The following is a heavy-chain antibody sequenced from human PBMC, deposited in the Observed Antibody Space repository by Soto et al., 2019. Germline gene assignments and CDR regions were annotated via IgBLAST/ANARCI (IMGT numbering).Heavy chain of an antibody. CDR2: IWYDGSNK. Sequence: GGSLRLSCAASGFTFSSYGMHWVRQAPGKGLEWVAVIWYDGSNKYYADSVKGRFTISRDNSKNTLYLQMNSLRAEDTAVYYCARDMEIAARNSGFEYWGQGTLVTVSS. CDR1: GFTFSSYG. CDR3: ARDMEIAARNSGFEY. V-gene: IGHV3-33*01. J-gene: IGHJ4*02. D-gene: IGHD6-6*01.